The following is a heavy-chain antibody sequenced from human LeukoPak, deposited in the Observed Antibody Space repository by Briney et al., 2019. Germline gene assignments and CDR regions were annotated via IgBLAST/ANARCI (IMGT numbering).Heavy chain of an antibody. J-gene: IGHJ6*02. Sequence: ASVKVSCKASGYTXTAYYIHWVRRAPGQGLEWMGWTNPNSGGTESAQKFQGRVTMTRDTSISTAYMELSRLRSDDTAVYYCTRDHCTSINCYEYNYYGMDVWGQGTTVTVSS. CDR3: TRDHCTSINCYEYNYYGMDV. V-gene: IGHV1-2*02. D-gene: IGHD2-2*01. CDR2: TNPNSGGT. CDR1: GYTXTAYY.